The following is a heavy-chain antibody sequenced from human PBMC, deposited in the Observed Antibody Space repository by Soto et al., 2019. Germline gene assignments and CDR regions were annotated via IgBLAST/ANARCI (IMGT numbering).Heavy chain of an antibody. J-gene: IGHJ4*02. CDR3: GSGSGWGAYNGC. CDR1: VGSISSTGYY. Sequence: SETRSLTCPVSVGSISSTGYYWDWIREPPGKGLEWIGTIYHPGGTYYNPSLKSRVTISVDTSKNQFSLKVSSVTAADTAVYFCGSGSGWGAYNGCWRQGNVVTV. CDR2: IYHPGGT. V-gene: IGHV4-39*01. D-gene: IGHD3-10*01.